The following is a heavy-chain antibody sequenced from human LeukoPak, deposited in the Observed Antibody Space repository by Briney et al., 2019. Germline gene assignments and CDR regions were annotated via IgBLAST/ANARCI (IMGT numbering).Heavy chain of an antibody. CDR2: INPSGGSR. J-gene: IGHJ5*02. CDR1: GYTFTSYY. V-gene: IGHV1-46*01. D-gene: IGHD4-17*01. Sequence: GASVKVSCKASGYTFTSYYMHWVRQAPGQGLEWMGIINPSGGSRSYAQKFHGRVTMTRDTSTSTVYMELSSLRSEDTAVYYCAREVVMTTVTTDWFDPWGQGTLVTVSS. CDR3: AREVVMTTVTTDWFDP.